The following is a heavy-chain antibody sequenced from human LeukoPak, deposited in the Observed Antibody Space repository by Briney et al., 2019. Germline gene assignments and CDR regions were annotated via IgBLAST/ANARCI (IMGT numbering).Heavy chain of an antibody. CDR2: IIPILGIA. V-gene: IGHV1-69*04. J-gene: IGHJ4*02. Sequence: VASVKVSCKASGGTFSSYAISWVRQAPGQGLEWMGRIIPILGIANYAQKFQGRVTITADKSTSTAYMELSSLRSEDTAVYYCAKHAVAGTGRAFDYWGQGTLVSVSS. D-gene: IGHD6-19*01. CDR1: GGTFSSYA. CDR3: AKHAVAGTGRAFDY.